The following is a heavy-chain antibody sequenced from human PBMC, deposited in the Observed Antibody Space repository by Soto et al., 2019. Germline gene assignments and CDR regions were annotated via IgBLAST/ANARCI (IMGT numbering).Heavy chain of an antibody. CDR1: GFTFSSYS. CDR2: INKNGGEK. CDR3: ARPLDTAMVSTWNY. Sequence: GGSLRLSCAASGFTFSSYSMSWVRQAPGKGLEWVANINKNGGEKYYVDSVKGRFTISRDNAKNSLYLQMNSLRAEDTAVYYCARPLDTAMVSTWNYWGQGTLVTVSS. V-gene: IGHV3-7*03. J-gene: IGHJ4*02. D-gene: IGHD5-18*01.